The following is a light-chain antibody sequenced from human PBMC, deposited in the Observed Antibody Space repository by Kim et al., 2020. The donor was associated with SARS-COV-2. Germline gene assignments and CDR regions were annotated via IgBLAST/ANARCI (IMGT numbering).Light chain of an antibody. Sequence: SLSPGERATLSCRASQSISSDLAWYQQKPGQAPRVVIYDASARATGIPARFSGSGSGTEFTLTISNLQSEDFAVYYCQQYAYWRAFGQGTRLEIK. J-gene: IGKJ5*01. CDR2: DAS. CDR3: QQYAYWRA. V-gene: IGKV3-15*01. CDR1: QSISSD.